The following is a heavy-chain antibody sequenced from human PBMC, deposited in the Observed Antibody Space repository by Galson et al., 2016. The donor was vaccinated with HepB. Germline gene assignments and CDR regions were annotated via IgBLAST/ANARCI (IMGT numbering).Heavy chain of an antibody. Sequence: SVKVSCKASRYTFTNYGISWVRQAPGQGLEWMGWISAYNGNTNYAQKFQGRVTMTTDTSTSTAYMALRSLKSDDTAVYYCARAVLPNYGMDVWGQGTTVTVSS. CDR2: ISAYNGNT. J-gene: IGHJ6*02. D-gene: IGHD3-3*01. CDR3: ARAVLPNYGMDV. CDR1: RYTFTNYG. V-gene: IGHV1-18*01.